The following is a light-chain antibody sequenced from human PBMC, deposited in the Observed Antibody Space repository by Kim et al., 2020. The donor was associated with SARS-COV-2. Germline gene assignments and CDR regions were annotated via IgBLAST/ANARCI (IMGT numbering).Light chain of an antibody. V-gene: IGKV1-39*01. CDR2: AAS. Sequence: DIQMTQSPSSLSASVGDRVTIICRASQNINNCLNWYQQKTGKAPKPLIYAASSLQSGVPSRFSGSGSGTDFTLTISSLQPEDFATYDCQLSYNSPRTFGQGTKLEI. J-gene: IGKJ2*02. CDR3: QLSYNSPRT. CDR1: QNINNC.